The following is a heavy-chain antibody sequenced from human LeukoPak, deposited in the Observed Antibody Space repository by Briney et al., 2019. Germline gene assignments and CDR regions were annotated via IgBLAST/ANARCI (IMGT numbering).Heavy chain of an antibody. V-gene: IGHV3-7*01. D-gene: IGHD6-13*01. CDR3: ARDPAAAAGFEYFQH. J-gene: IGHJ1*01. Sequence: PGGSLRLSCAASGFTFSRYWMSWVRQAPGKGLQWVANIKQDGSEKYYVDSVKGRFTISRDNAKNSLYLQMNSLRAEDTAVYYCARDPAAAAGFEYFQHWGQGTLVTVSS. CDR2: IKQDGSEK. CDR1: GFTFSRYW.